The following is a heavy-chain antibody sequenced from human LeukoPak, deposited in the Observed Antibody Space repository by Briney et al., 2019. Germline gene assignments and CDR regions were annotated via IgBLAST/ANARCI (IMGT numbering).Heavy chain of an antibody. Sequence: PSESLSLTCTVSGGSISSYYWSWIRQPPGKGLEWIGYIYYSGSTYYNPSLKSRVTISVDTSKNQFSLKLSSVTAADTAVYYCARDSGSSGLRNWNDNAFDIWGQGTMVTVSS. J-gene: IGHJ3*02. V-gene: IGHV4-30-4*08. D-gene: IGHD1-1*01. CDR2: IYYSGST. CDR1: GGSISSYY. CDR3: ARDSGSSGLRNWNDNAFDI.